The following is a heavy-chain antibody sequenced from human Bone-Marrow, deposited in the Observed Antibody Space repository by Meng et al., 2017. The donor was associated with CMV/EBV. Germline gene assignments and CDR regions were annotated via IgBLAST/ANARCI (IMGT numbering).Heavy chain of an antibody. CDR2: IIPILGIA. J-gene: IGHJ4*02. CDR3: ARVESSTSCLDY. Sequence: SGEGSGKASGGTFSSYAISWVRQAPGQGLEWMGGIIPILGIANYAQKCQGRVTITADKSTSTAYMELSSLRSEDTAVYYCARVESSTSCLDYWGQGTLVTVSS. D-gene: IGHD2-2*01. CDR1: GGTFSSYA. V-gene: IGHV1-69*10.